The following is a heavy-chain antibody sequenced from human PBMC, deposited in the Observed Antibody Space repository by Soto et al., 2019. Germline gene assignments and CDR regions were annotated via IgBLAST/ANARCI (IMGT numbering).Heavy chain of an antibody. CDR2: MNPNSGNT. CDR1: GYTFTSYD. V-gene: IGHV1-8*01. Sequence: ASVKVSCKASGYTFTSYDINWVRQATGQGLEWMGWMNPNSGNTGYAQKFQGRVTMTRNTSISTAYMELSSLRSEDTAVYYCARVAYYYDSSGYYLSFDYWGQGTLVTVSS. J-gene: IGHJ4*02. D-gene: IGHD3-22*01. CDR3: ARVAYYYDSSGYYLSFDY.